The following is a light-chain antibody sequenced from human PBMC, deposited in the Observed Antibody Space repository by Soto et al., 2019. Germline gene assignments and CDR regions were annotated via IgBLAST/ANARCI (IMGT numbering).Light chain of an antibody. CDR3: QAWDSSTVV. V-gene: IGLV3-1*01. CDR2: QDS. J-gene: IGLJ2*01. CDR1: KLGDKY. Sequence: SYELTQPPSVSVSPGQTASITCSGDKLGDKYACWYQQKPGQSPVLVIYQDSKRPSGIPERFSGSNSGNTATLTISGTQAVDEADYYCQAWDSSTVVFGGRTKVTVL.